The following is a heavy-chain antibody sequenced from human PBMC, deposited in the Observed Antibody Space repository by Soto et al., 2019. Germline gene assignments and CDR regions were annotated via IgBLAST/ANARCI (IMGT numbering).Heavy chain of an antibody. D-gene: IGHD4-4*01. CDR2: IDPSDSYT. V-gene: IGHV5-10-1*01. J-gene: IGHJ5*02. CDR1: GYSFTSYW. Sequence: GESLKISCKGSGYSFTSYWISWVRQMPGKGLEWMGRIDPSDSYTNYSPSFQGHVTISADKSISTAYLQWSSLKASDTAMYYCARQGDYSNYVNWLDPCGQGTILTVYS. CDR3: ARQGDYSNYVNWLDP.